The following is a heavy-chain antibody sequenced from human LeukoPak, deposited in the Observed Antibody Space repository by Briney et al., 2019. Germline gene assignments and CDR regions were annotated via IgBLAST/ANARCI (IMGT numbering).Heavy chain of an antibody. J-gene: IGHJ4*02. V-gene: IGHV6-1*01. CDR1: GDSFSRDTAA. CDR2: TYYRSKWYD. D-gene: IGHD6-13*01. CDR3: ARDRGGSSWYYFDN. Sequence: SQTLSLTCAISGDSFSRDTAAWNWVRQSQSRGLDWLVRTYYRSKWYDDYAVSVKNQITINSNTSKIQFTLQLNSLTPEDTAVYYCARDRGGSSWYYFDNWGQGALVTVSS.